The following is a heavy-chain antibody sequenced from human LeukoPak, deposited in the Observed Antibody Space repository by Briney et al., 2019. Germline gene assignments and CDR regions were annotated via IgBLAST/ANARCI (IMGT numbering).Heavy chain of an antibody. Sequence: PSETLSLTCTVSGGSISSYYWSWIRQPPGKGLEWIGYIYTSGSTNYNPSLKSRVTISADTSKNQFSLKLSSVTAADTAVYYCARRGSGYFLRETAMWYFDLWGRGTLVTVSS. D-gene: IGHD5-12*01. CDR3: ARRGSGYFLRETAMWYFDL. CDR2: IYTSGST. J-gene: IGHJ2*01. CDR1: GGSISSYY. V-gene: IGHV4-4*09.